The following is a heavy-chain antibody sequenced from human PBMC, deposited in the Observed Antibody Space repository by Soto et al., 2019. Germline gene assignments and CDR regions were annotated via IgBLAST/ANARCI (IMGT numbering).Heavy chain of an antibody. CDR2: INPSGGST. V-gene: IGHV1-46*01. J-gene: IGHJ6*02. Sequence: ASVKVSCKASGYTFTSYYMHWVRQAPGQGLEWMGIINPSGGSTSYAQKFQGRVTMTRDTSTSTVYMELSSLRSEDTAVYYCARVGVVVAARHESYYYGMDVWGQGTTVTVSS. CDR1: GYTFTSYY. D-gene: IGHD2-15*01. CDR3: ARVGVVVAARHESYYYGMDV.